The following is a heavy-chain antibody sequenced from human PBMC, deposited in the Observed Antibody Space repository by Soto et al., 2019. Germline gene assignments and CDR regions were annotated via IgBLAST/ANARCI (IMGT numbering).Heavy chain of an antibody. CDR2: IYYSGST. Sequence: QVQLQESGPGLVKPSQTLSLTCTVSGGSISSGGYYWSWIRQHPGKGLEWIGYIYYSGSTYYNPSLKSRVTISVDTSKNQFSLKLSSVTAADTAVYYCAGCSSSKGYYYGMDVWGQGTTVTVSS. V-gene: IGHV4-31*03. CDR3: AGCSSSKGYYYGMDV. J-gene: IGHJ6*02. CDR1: GGSISSGGYY. D-gene: IGHD6-6*01.